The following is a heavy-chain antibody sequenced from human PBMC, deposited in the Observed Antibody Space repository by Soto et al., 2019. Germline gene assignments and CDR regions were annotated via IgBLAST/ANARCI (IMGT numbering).Heavy chain of an antibody. CDR3: AKDKDWYYDSSGYLDY. J-gene: IGHJ4*02. CDR2: ISGSGGST. V-gene: IGHV3-23*01. Sequence: EVQLLESGGGLVQPGGSLRLSCAASGFTFSSYAMSWVRQAPGKGLEWVSAISGSGGSTYYADSVKGRFTISRDNSKNTLDLQMNSLRAEDTAVYYCAKDKDWYYDSSGYLDYWGQGTLVTVSS. D-gene: IGHD3-22*01. CDR1: GFTFSSYA.